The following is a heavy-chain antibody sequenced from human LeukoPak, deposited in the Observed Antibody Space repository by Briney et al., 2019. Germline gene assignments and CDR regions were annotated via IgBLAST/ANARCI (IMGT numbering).Heavy chain of an antibody. V-gene: IGHV4-39*01. CDR2: IYYRGST. Sequence: SETLSLTCTVSGDSINSGGYDWGWVRQPPGKGLERVGSIYYRGSTYYNPSLKSRAPRSVDTSKHQFSLKLSSVTAADTAVYYCARRVVLRYYGSGSYYDPWGQGTLVSVSS. D-gene: IGHD3-10*01. J-gene: IGHJ5*02. CDR1: GDSINSGGYD. CDR3: ARRVVLRYYGSGSYYDP.